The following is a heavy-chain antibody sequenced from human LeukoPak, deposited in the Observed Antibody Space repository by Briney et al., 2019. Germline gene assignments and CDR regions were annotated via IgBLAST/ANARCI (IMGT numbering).Heavy chain of an antibody. CDR3: AKNSGMGGGAFDI. CDR2: ISGSGSNT. Sequence: GGSLRLSCAASGFTFSSYAMSWVRQAPGKGLEWVSAISGSGSNTYYADSVKGRFTISRDNSKNTLYLQMNSLRAEDTAVYYCAKNSGMGGGAFDIWGQGTMVTVSS. V-gene: IGHV3-23*01. CDR1: GFTFSSYA. J-gene: IGHJ3*02. D-gene: IGHD1-26*01.